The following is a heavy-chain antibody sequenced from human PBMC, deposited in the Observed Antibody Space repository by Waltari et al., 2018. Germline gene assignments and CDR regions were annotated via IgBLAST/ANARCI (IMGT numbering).Heavy chain of an antibody. V-gene: IGHV3-23*04. D-gene: IGHD5-18*01. CDR1: ESTFSTFA. J-gene: IGHJ6*04. CDR3: AKEAQRIQLWSDV. Sequence: EVQLVESGGGWVQPGGSRRLSCAPSESTFSTFAMTWARQAPGKGLEWVSAISGSGGSTYYADSVKGRFTISRDNSKNTLYLQMNSLRAEDTAVYYCAKEAQRIQLWSDVWGKGTTVTVSS. CDR2: ISGSGGST.